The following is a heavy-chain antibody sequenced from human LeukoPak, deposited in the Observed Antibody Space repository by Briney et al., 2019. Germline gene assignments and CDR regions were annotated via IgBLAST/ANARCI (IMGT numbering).Heavy chain of an antibody. Sequence: GSLSLSCAASGFTFTTSVMTWVRQAPGKGLEWVSAISESDGSTFYADSVKGRFTVSRDNSQNTLYLEMNSLTAEDTAVYFCAKRSPAYYFDYWGQGILVTVSS. J-gene: IGHJ4*02. CDR1: GFTFTTSV. D-gene: IGHD1-26*01. CDR2: ISESDGST. V-gene: IGHV3-23*01. CDR3: AKRSPAYYFDY.